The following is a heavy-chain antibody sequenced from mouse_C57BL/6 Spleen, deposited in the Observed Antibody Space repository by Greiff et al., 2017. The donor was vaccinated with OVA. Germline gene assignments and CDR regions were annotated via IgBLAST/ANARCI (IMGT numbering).Heavy chain of an antibody. CDR2: INPSNGGT. J-gene: IGHJ2*01. D-gene: IGHD2-4*01. CDR3: ARNGIHYDYDGGYFDY. CDR1: GYTFTSYW. Sequence: QVQLQQPGTELVKPGASVKLSCKASGYTFTSYWMHWVKQRPGQGLEWIGNINPSNGGTNYNEKFKSKATLTVDKSSSTAYMQLSSLTSEDSAVYYCARNGIHYDYDGGYFDYWGQGTTLTVSS. V-gene: IGHV1-53*01.